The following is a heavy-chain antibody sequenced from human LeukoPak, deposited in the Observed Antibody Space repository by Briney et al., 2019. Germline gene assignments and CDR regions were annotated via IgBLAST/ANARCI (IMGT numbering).Heavy chain of an antibody. CDR3: ARGLNNLLLWFGELRNWFDP. CDR1: GYTFTSYD. CDR2: MNPNRGNT. D-gene: IGHD3-10*01. Sequence: ASVKVSCKASGYTFTSYDINWVRQATGQVLEWMGWMNPNRGNTGYAQKFQGRVTMTRNTSISTAYMELSSLRSEDTAVYYCARGLNNLLLWFGELRNWFDPWGQGTLVTVSS. J-gene: IGHJ5*02. V-gene: IGHV1-8*01.